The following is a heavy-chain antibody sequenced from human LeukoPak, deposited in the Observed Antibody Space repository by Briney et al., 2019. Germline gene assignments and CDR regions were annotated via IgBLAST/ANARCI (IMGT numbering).Heavy chain of an antibody. J-gene: IGHJ4*02. Sequence: PGGSLRLSCAASGFTFSSYAMSWVRQAPGKGLEWVSAISGSGGSTYYADSVKGRFTISRDNSKNTLYLQMNSLRAEDTAVYYCAKDFDYYDSSGYGKWGQGTLVTVSS. V-gene: IGHV3-23*01. CDR3: AKDFDYYDSSGYGK. CDR1: GFTFSSYA. CDR2: ISGSGGST. D-gene: IGHD3-22*01.